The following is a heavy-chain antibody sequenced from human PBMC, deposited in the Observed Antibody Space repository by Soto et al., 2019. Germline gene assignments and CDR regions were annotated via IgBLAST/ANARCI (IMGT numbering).Heavy chain of an antibody. CDR3: ARSGRDGYTSPNRKFDY. D-gene: IGHD5-12*01. CDR1: GGSFSGYY. CDR2: INHSGST. J-gene: IGHJ4*02. Sequence: QVQLQQWGAGLLKPSETLSLTCAVYGGSFSGYYWSWIRQPPGKGLEWLGEINHSGSTNYNPSLKSRVTISVDTSKNQFSLKLSSVTAADTAVYYCARSGRDGYTSPNRKFDYWGQGTLVTVSS. V-gene: IGHV4-34*01.